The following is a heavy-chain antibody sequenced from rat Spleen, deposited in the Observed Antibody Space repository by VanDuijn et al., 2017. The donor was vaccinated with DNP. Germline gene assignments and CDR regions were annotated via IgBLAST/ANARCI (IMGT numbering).Heavy chain of an antibody. V-gene: IGHV2S12*01. CDR3: TRDGDYYSAHYAMDA. CDR1: GFSLTSYG. Sequence: QVQLKESGPGLVQPSQTLSLTCTVSGFSLTSYGVSWVRQPPGKGLEWIAAISSGGSTYYNSALKSRLSISRDTSKSQVFLKMNSVQTEDTAIYFCTRDGDYYSAHYAMDAWGQGTSVTVSS. D-gene: IGHD1-1*01. J-gene: IGHJ4*01. CDR2: ISSGGST.